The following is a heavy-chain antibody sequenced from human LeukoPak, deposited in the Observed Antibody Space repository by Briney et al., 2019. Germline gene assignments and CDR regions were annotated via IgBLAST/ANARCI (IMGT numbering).Heavy chain of an antibody. CDR2: IYPGDSDT. J-gene: IGHJ4*02. D-gene: IGHD6-19*01. CDR3: AGLAVSDSSGWYLDY. Sequence: GESLKISCKGSGYSFTSYWIGWVRQMPGKGLEWMGIIYPGDSDTRYSPSFQGQVTISADKSISTAYLQWSSLKASDTAMYYCAGLAVSDSSGWYLDYWGQGTLVTVSS. V-gene: IGHV5-51*01. CDR1: GYSFTSYW.